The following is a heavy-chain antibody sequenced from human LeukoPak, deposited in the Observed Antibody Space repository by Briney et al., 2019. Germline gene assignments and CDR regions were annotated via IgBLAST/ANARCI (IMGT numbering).Heavy chain of an antibody. V-gene: IGHV4-39*01. D-gene: IGHD3-22*01. CDR3: ARQGITMIVVPNYFDY. J-gene: IGHJ4*02. Sequence: TSETLSLTCTVSGGSISSSSYYWGWIRQPPGKGLEWIGSIYYSGSTYYNPSLKSRVTISVDTSKNQFSLKLSSVTAADTAVYYCARQGITMIVVPNYFDYWGQGTQVTVSS. CDR1: GGSISSSSYY. CDR2: IYYSGST.